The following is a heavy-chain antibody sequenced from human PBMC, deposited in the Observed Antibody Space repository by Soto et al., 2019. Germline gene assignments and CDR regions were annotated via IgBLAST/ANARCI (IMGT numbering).Heavy chain of an antibody. J-gene: IGHJ4*02. CDR2: IKSKTDGGTT. CDR3: TTDPIVATMYYFDY. Sequence: PGGSLRLSCAASGFTFSNAWMSWVRQAPGKGLEWVGRIKSKTDGGTTDYAAPVKGRFTISRDDSKNTLYLQMNSLKTEDTAVYYCTTDPIVATMYYFDYWGQGTLVTVSS. D-gene: IGHD5-12*01. V-gene: IGHV3-15*01. CDR1: GFTFSNAW.